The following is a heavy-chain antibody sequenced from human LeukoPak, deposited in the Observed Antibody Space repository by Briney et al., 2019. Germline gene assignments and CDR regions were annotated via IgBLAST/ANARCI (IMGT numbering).Heavy chain of an antibody. J-gene: IGHJ4*02. CDR1: GGSISSSSYY. CDR2: IYYSGST. V-gene: IGHV4-39*01. D-gene: IGHD6-13*01. CDR3: ARILRYRYSSSWYLIDY. Sequence: SETLSLTCTVSGGSISSSSYYWGWIRQPPGKGLEWIGSIYYSGSTYYNPSLKSRVTISVDTSKNQFSLKLSSVTAADTAVYCCARILRYRYSSSWYLIDYWGQGTLVTVSS.